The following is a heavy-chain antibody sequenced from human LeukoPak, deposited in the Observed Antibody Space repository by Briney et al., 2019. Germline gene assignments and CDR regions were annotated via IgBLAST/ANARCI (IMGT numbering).Heavy chain of an antibody. J-gene: IGHJ4*02. CDR1: GYTFTAYY. V-gene: IGHV1-2*06. Sequence: GASVKVSFKASGYTFTAYYMHWVRQAPGQGLEWMGRINPNSGDTIYAQNFQGRVTVTRDTSISTAYMELSRLRSDDTAVYYCACWGGGNQGHWGQGTLVTVSS. D-gene: IGHD4-23*01. CDR3: ACWGGGNQGH. CDR2: INPNSGDT.